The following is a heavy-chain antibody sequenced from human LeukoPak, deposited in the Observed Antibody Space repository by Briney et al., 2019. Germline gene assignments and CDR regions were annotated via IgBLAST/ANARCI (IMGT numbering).Heavy chain of an antibody. CDR3: TRLPLDYSVDQ. CDR1: GDSISTPSYW. Sequence: SETLSLTCTVSGDSISTPSYWWGWMRQSPGKGLEWIGSIAYVGITSYNPSLRSRVTISIDTSKNKSSLLLTTVTDADTAVYYCTRLPLDYSVDQWGQGTLVSVSS. V-gene: IGHV4-39*01. J-gene: IGHJ4*02. CDR2: IAYVGIT. D-gene: IGHD4-11*01.